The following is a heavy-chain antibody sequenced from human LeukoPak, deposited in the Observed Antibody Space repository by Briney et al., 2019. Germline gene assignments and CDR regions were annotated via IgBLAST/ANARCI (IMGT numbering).Heavy chain of an antibody. Sequence: KPSETLSLTCTVSGGSISSYYWSWIRQPPGKGLEWIGYIYYSGSTNYNPSLKSRVTISVDTSKNQFSLKLSSVTAADTAVYYCARVYVDSGSGSKPRDWYFDLWGRGTLVTVSS. J-gene: IGHJ2*01. CDR2: IYYSGST. D-gene: IGHD3-10*01. V-gene: IGHV4-59*01. CDR1: GGSISSYY. CDR3: ARVYVDSGSGSKPRDWYFDL.